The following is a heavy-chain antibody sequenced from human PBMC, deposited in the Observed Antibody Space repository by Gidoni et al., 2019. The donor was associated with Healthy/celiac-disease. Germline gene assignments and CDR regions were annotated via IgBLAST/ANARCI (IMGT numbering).Heavy chain of an antibody. CDR1: GFTFSSYW. V-gene: IGHV3-7*03. D-gene: IGHD5-18*01. CDR2: IKQDGSEK. Sequence: EVQLVESGGGLVQPGGSLRLSCAAYGFTFSSYWMSWVRQAPGKGLEWVANIKQDGSEKYYVDSVKGRFTISRDNAKNSLYLQMNSLRAEDTAVYYCARRVRGYSYGSYGMDVWGQGTTVTVSS. J-gene: IGHJ6*02. CDR3: ARRVRGYSYGSYGMDV.